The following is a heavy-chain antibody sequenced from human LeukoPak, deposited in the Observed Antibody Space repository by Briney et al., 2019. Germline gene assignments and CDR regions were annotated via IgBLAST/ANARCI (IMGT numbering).Heavy chain of an antibody. D-gene: IGHD2/OR15-2a*01. V-gene: IGHV4-4*02. CDR3: ATGVRGSRVLPRFPT. CDR1: GGSINSSIW. J-gene: IGHJ4*02. CDR2: GYHSGST. Sequence: SETLSLTCAVSGGSINSSIWWSWVRQPPGKGLEWIGEGYHSGSTNYNPSLKSRVTIFVDKSKNQFSLKLSSVTAADTAVYYCATGVRGSRVLPRFPTWGQGTLVTVSS.